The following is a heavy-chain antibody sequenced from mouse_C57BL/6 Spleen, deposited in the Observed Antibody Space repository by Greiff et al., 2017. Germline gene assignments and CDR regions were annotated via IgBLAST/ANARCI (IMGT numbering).Heavy chain of an antibody. Sequence: VKLMESGPELVKPGASVKISCKASGYAFSSSWMNWVKQRPGKGLEWIGRIYPGDGDTNYNGKFKGKATLTADKSSSTAYMQLSSLTSEDSAVYFCASEDDYDYWGQGTTLTVSS. CDR2: IYPGDGDT. CDR3: ASEDDYDY. CDR1: GYAFSSSW. V-gene: IGHV1-82*01. J-gene: IGHJ2*01. D-gene: IGHD2-4*01.